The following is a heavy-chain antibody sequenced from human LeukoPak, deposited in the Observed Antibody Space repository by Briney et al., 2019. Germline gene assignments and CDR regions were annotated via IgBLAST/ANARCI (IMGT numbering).Heavy chain of an antibody. V-gene: IGHV3-33*01. J-gene: IGHJ5*02. CDR2: IWYDGSNK. Sequence: GSLRLSCAASGFTFSSYGMHWVRQAPGKGLEWVAVIWYDGSNKYYADSVKGRFTISRDNSKNSLYLQMDSLRADDTGLYFCAREYVDGATNYFDPWGQGTLVTVSS. D-gene: IGHD5-12*01. CDR1: GFTFSSYG. CDR3: AREYVDGATNYFDP.